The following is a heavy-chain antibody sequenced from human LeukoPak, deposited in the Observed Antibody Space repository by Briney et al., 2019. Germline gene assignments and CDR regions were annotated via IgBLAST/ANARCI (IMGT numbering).Heavy chain of an antibody. CDR3: ARDREYYYDSSGYSLRYDAFDI. Sequence: GASVKVSCKASGYTFTSYAMNWVRQAPGQGLEWMGWINTNTGNPTYAQGFTGRFVFSLDTSVSTAYLQISSLKAEDTAVYYCARDREYYYDSSGYSLRYDAFDIWGQGTMVTVSS. D-gene: IGHD3-22*01. J-gene: IGHJ3*02. V-gene: IGHV7-4-1*02. CDR1: GYTFTSYA. CDR2: INTNTGNP.